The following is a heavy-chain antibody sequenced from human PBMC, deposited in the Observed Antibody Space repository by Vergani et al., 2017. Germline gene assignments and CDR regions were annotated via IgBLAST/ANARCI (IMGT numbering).Heavy chain of an antibody. Sequence: QVQLQESGPGLVKPSETLSLTCTVPGYSISSGYYWGWIRQPPGKGLEWIGSIYHSGNTDYNPSLKSRVTISVDTSKNQFSLKLSSVTAADTAVYYCARSIAAAGPKDYWGQGTLVTVSS. CDR1: GYSISSGYY. V-gene: IGHV4-38-2*02. D-gene: IGHD6-13*01. J-gene: IGHJ4*02. CDR2: IYHSGNT. CDR3: ARSIAAAGPKDY.